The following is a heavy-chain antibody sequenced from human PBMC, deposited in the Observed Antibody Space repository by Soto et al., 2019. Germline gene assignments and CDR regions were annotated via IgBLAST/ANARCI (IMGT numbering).Heavy chain of an antibody. D-gene: IGHD3-10*01. V-gene: IGHV5-51*01. Sequence: GESLKISCKGSGYSFTSYWIGWVRQMPGKGLEWMGITYPGDSDTRYSPSFQGQVTISADKSISTAYLQWSSLKASDTAMYYCARSPTYYYGSGSFYPDAYYYYGMDVWGQGTTVTVSS. CDR1: GYSFTSYW. J-gene: IGHJ6*02. CDR3: ARSPTYYYGSGSFYPDAYYYYGMDV. CDR2: TYPGDSDT.